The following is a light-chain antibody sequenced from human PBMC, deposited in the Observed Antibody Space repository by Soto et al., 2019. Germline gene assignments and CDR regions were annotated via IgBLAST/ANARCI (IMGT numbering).Light chain of an antibody. CDR2: GAS. CDR3: QQYNNWPPIT. J-gene: IGKJ5*01. V-gene: IGKV3-15*01. Sequence: EIVLTQSPGTLSSSPGEGVTLSCRASQSVSSNLAWYQQRPGQAPRLLIYGASTRATGIPARFSGSGSGTEFTLTISSLQSEDFAVYYCQQYNNWPPITFGQGTRLEIK. CDR1: QSVSSN.